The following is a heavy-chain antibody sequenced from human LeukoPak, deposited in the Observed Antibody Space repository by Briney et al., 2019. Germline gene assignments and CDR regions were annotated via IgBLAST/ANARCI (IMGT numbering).Heavy chain of an antibody. CDR2: IYYSGST. J-gene: IGHJ2*01. D-gene: IGHD4-17*01. Sequence: PSETLSLTCTVSGGSISSGDYYWSWIRQPPGKGLEWIGYIYYSGSTYYNPSLKSRVTISVDTSKNQFSLKLSSVTAADTAVYYCASRDTTSYWYFDLWSRGTLVTVSS. CDR1: GGSISSGDYY. CDR3: ASRDTTSYWYFDL. V-gene: IGHV4-30-4*01.